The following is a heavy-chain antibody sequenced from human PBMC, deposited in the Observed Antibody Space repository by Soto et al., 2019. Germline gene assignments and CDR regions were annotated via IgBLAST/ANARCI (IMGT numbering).Heavy chain of an antibody. CDR2: IYWNDDK. J-gene: IGHJ5*02. CDR1: GFSLSTSGVG. Sequence: SGPTLVNPTQTLTRTCTFSGFSLSTSGVGVGWIRQPPGKALEWLALIYWNDDKRYSPSLKSRLTITKDTSKNQVVLTMTNMDPVDTATYYCARKLWFGDPQNWFDPGGQGTLVTVSS. CDR3: ARKLWFGDPQNWFDP. D-gene: IGHD3-10*01. V-gene: IGHV2-5*01.